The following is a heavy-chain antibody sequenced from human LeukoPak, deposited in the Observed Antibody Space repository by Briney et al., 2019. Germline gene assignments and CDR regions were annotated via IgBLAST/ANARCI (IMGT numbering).Heavy chain of an antibody. CDR2: ISYSGTT. Sequence: SETLSLTCTVSGGSMSSYYWSWIRQSPGKGLEWVGYISYSGTTNYNPSLKSRVTISLGTSKNRFSLNLTSVTAADTAVYYCARRLWFGEFDYWGQGTLVTVSS. CDR3: ARRLWFGEFDY. V-gene: IGHV4-59*08. D-gene: IGHD3-10*01. J-gene: IGHJ4*02. CDR1: GGSMSSYY.